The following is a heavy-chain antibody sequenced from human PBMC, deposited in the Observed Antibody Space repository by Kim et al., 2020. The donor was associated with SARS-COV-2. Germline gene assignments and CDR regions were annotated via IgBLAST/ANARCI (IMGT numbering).Heavy chain of an antibody. J-gene: IGHJ4*02. CDR3: AKDSDDIVVVVAATTGNY. D-gene: IGHD2-15*01. CDR1: GFTFSSYA. CDR2: ISGSGGST. V-gene: IGHV3-23*01. Sequence: GGSLRLSCAASGFTFSSYAMSWVRQAPGKGLEWVSAISGSGGSTYYADPVKGRFTISRDNSKNTLYLQMNSLRAEDTAVYYCAKDSDDIVVVVAATTGNYWGQGTLVTVSS.